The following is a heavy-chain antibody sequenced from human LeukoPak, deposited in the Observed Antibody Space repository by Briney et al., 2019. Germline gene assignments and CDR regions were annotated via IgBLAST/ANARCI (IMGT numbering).Heavy chain of an antibody. Sequence: GGSLGLSCAASGFTFSSYSMNWVRQAPGKGLEWVSSISSSSSYIYYADSVKGRFTISRDNAKNSLYLQMNSLRAEDTAVYYCARDPEGYSYGAHFDYWGQGTLVTVSS. CDR3: ARDPEGYSYGAHFDY. V-gene: IGHV3-21*01. D-gene: IGHD5-18*01. J-gene: IGHJ4*02. CDR2: ISSSSSYI. CDR1: GFTFSSYS.